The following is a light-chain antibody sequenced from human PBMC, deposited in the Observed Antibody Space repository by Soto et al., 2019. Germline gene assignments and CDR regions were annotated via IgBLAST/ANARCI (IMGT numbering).Light chain of an antibody. CDR2: NAS. CDR1: QSISSY. J-gene: IGKJ5*01. V-gene: IGKV3-11*01. Sequence: EIVLTQSPATLSVSPGERATLSCRASQSISSYLAWYRQKPGQAPSLLLYNASVRAPGIPARFSGSGSGTDFTLTISRLAPEDFAVYYCQQRHNWLFGQWKRLEIK. CDR3: QQRHNWL.